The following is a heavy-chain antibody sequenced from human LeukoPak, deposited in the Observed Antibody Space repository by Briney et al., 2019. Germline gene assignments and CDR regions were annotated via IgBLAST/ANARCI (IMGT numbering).Heavy chain of an antibody. V-gene: IGHV1-2*02. CDR3: SRASTIAAPGAIPNDF. Sequence: ASVTVSFKASGYTFTVYYVHWVRQAPGQGLEWMGWINPNTGGTNYAQKFQGRVTMTKDTSTNAAYMELSSLRSDDSAVYFCSRASTIAAPGAIPNDFWGQGTLVTVSS. CDR1: GYTFTVYY. D-gene: IGHD6-13*01. CDR2: INPNTGGT. J-gene: IGHJ4*02.